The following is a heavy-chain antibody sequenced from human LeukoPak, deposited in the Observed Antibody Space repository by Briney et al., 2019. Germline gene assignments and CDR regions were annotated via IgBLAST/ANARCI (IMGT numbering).Heavy chain of an antibody. CDR1: GFTFSSYG. CDR3: AKGKVDTAMAHFDY. V-gene: IGHV3-33*06. Sequence: PGGSLRLSCAASGFTFSSYGMHWDRQAPGKGLEWVAVIWYDGSNKYYADSVKGRFTISRDNSKNTLYLQMNSLRAEDTAVYYCAKGKVDTAMAHFDYWGQGTLVTVSS. CDR2: IWYDGSNK. D-gene: IGHD5-18*01. J-gene: IGHJ4*02.